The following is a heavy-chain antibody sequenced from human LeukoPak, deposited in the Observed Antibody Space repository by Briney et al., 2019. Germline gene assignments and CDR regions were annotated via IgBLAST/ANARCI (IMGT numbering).Heavy chain of an antibody. D-gene: IGHD6-6*01. Sequence: PGGSLRLSCTASVFTFSNHGMNWVRQAPGKGLEWIPYSSSTSTDIYYVDSVKGRFTISRDNAKNSLYLQMNSLRAEDTAVYYCARGGIAARPGFDYWGQGTLVTVSS. CDR3: ARGGIAARPGFDY. J-gene: IGHJ4*02. CDR1: VFTFSNHG. V-gene: IGHV3-21*05. CDR2: SSSTSTDI.